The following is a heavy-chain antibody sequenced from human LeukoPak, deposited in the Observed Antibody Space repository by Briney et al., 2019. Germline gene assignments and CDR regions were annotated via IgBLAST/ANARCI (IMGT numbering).Heavy chain of an antibody. D-gene: IGHD2-8*01. CDR2: TRNKANSYTT. J-gene: IGHJ4*02. Sequence: PGGSLRLSCAASGFRFSDHHMDWVRQAPGKGLEWVGRTRNKANSYTTEYAASAKGRFTISRDDSKNSLYLQMNSLKTEDTAVYYCARTIPDRTNGVCYSFDYWGQGTLVTISS. V-gene: IGHV3-72*01. CDR1: GFRFSDHH. CDR3: ARTIPDRTNGVCYSFDY.